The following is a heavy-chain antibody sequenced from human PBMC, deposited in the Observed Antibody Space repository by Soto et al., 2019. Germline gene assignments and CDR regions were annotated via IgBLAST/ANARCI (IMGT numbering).Heavy chain of an antibody. CDR1: AGSISSYY. CDR3: ARDQFQMSEIGANWFDR. Sequence: ASETLSLTCTVSAGSISSYYWSWIRQSPGKRLEWIGYIHYIGSTNNNPSLESRVTISIDTSRNQLSLNLTSVTAADTAIYYCARDQFQMSEIGANWFDRWGQGTLVTVSS. D-gene: IGHD2-21*01. CDR2: IHYIGST. J-gene: IGHJ5*02. V-gene: IGHV4-59*01.